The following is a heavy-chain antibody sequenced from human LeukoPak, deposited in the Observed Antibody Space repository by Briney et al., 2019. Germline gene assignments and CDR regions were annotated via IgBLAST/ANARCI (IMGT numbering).Heavy chain of an antibody. CDR1: GFTFDDYA. CDR2: ISWNSGSI. Sequence: PGGSLRLSCAASGFTFDDYAMHWVRQAPGKGLEWVSGISWNSGSIGYADSVKGRFTISRDNAKNSLYLQMNSLGAEDMAFYYCAKDGGSSWTRGNWFDPWGQGTLVTVSS. D-gene: IGHD6-13*01. V-gene: IGHV3-9*03. CDR3: AKDGGSSWTRGNWFDP. J-gene: IGHJ5*02.